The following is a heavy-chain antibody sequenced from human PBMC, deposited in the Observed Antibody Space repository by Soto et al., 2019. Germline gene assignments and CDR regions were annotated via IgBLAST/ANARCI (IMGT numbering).Heavy chain of an antibody. CDR2: IYYSGST. D-gene: IGHD3-10*01. V-gene: IGHV4-59*01. CDR3: ASYLWSGAFDY. CDR1: GGSISSYY. Sequence: PSETLSLTCTVSGGSISSYYWSWIRQPPGKGLEWIGYIYYSGSTNYNPSLKSRVTISVDTSKNQFSLKLSSVTAADTAVYYCASYLWSGAFDYWGQGTLVTVSS. J-gene: IGHJ4*02.